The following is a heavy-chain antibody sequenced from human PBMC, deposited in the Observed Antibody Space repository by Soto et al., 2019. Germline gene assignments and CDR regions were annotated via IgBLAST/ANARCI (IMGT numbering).Heavy chain of an antibody. CDR1: GGSFSGYY. D-gene: IGHD3-10*01. J-gene: IGHJ5*02. CDR3: ARRGITMVRGRLNWFDP. V-gene: IGHV4-34*01. Sequence: SETLSLTCAVYGGSFSGYYWSWIRQPPGKGLEWIGEINHSGSTNYNPSNKSRVTISVDTSKNQISLKLSYVTAADTAVYYCARRGITMVRGRLNWFDPWGQGTLVTVS. CDR2: INHSGST.